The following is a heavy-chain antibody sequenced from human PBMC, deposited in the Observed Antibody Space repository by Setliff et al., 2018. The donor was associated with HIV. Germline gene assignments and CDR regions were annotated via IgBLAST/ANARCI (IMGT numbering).Heavy chain of an antibody. V-gene: IGHV4-39*01. CDR2: VYYSGIT. Sequence: PSETLSLTCTVSGVSTSSSSYYWGWIRQPPGKGLEWIGYVYYSGITYYNPSLKSRVTISVDTFKNQFSLNLTSVTAADTAVYYCARSKTFYDFWGGYYTHGAFKIWGLGTMVTVSS. CDR3: ARSKTFYDFWGGYYTHGAFKI. CDR1: GVSTSSSSYY. J-gene: IGHJ3*02. D-gene: IGHD3-3*01.